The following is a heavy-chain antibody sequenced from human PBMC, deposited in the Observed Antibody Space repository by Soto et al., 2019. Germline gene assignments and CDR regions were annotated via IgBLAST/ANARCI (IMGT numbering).Heavy chain of an antibody. Sequence: QEQLVQSGGGVVQPGRSLRLSCAASGFKFNSYGMHWVRQAPGKGLEWVAVISYDGSDTSYGDSVKGRFTISRDNSKNTLHLQMSSLRLDDTAVYSCARDRFGGTEGTNWPAPWGQGSLVTVSS. J-gene: IGHJ5*02. V-gene: IGHV3-33*01. CDR3: ARDRFGGTEGTNWPAP. D-gene: IGHD3-10*01. CDR2: ISYDGSDT. CDR1: GFKFNSYG.